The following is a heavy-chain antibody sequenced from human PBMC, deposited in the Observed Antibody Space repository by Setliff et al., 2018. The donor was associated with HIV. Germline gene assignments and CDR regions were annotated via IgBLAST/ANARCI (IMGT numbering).Heavy chain of an antibody. CDR1: GFTFMNYA. D-gene: IGHD3-3*01. Sequence: GGSLRLSCAASGFTFMNYAMSWVRQAPGKGLAWVSTISGSGGNTYYADSVKGRFTISSDNSKNTLYLQMTSLRAEDTAVYYCIWSGRSGLYYFDHWGQGTLVTVSS. CDR3: IWSGRSGLYYFDH. CDR2: ISGSGGNT. V-gene: IGHV3-23*01. J-gene: IGHJ4*02.